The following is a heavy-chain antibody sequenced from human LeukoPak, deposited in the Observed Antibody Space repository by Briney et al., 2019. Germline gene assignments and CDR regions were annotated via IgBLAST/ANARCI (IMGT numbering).Heavy chain of an antibody. Sequence: SETLSLTCTVSGGSISSGGYYWSWIRQHPGKGLEWIGYIYYSGSTYYNPSLKSRVTISVDTSKNQFSLKLSSVTAADTAVYYCARDATFVSTSYYYYYGMDVWGKGPRSPSPQ. V-gene: IGHV4-31*03. CDR3: ARDATFVSTSYYYYYGMDV. D-gene: IGHD2-2*01. J-gene: IGHJ6*04. CDR2: IYYSGST. CDR1: GGSISSGGYY.